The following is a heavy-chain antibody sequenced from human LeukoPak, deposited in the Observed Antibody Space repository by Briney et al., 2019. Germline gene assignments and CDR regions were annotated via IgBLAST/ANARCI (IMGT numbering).Heavy chain of an antibody. CDR2: INYNGRDK. Sequence: GGSLRLSCAASGFTFSSYWMSWVRQAPGKGLEWVSFINYNGRDKYYADSVKGRFTISRDSSKNTLSLQMNSLRAEDTAVYFCAKDSPTYYADSWGQGTLVTVSS. CDR1: GFTFSSYW. CDR3: AKDSPTYYADS. D-gene: IGHD2/OR15-2a*01. J-gene: IGHJ4*02. V-gene: IGHV3-30*02.